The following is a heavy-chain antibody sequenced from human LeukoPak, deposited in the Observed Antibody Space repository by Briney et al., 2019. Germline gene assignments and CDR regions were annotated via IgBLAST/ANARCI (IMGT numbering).Heavy chain of an antibody. CDR2: ISSSRYT. V-gene: IGHV3-11*03. CDR3: ASYGYSGYDQVPGGMSY. J-gene: IGHJ4*02. Sequence: GGSLRLSCAASGFTFSDYYMSWIRQAPGKGLEWVAYISSSRYTNYEESVKGRFTISRDNAKNSLYPQMNNLKAEDTAVYYCASYGYSGYDQVPGGMSYWGQGTLVTVSS. D-gene: IGHD5-12*01. CDR1: GFTFSDYY.